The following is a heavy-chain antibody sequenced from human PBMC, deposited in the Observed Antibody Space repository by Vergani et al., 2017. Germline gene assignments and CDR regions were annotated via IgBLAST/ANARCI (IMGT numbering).Heavy chain of an antibody. V-gene: IGHV3-30*03. CDR1: GFTFSYYG. CDR2: ISYDGTQK. Sequence: QVHLVESGGGVVQPGRSLRLSCVVSGFTFSYYGMHWVRQAPGKGLEWVAVISYDGTQKYYADSVKGRFTISRDNSKSTFYLQMNSLRTEDTAVYYCATKSCGTPGCQIGYFREWGQGTLVTVSS. CDR3: ATKSCGTPGCQIGYFRE. J-gene: IGHJ1*01. D-gene: IGHD2-15*01.